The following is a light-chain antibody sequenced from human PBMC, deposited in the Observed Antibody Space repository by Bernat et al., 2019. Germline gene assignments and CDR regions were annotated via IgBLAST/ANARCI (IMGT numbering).Light chain of an antibody. V-gene: IGKV1-6*01. J-gene: IGKJ1*01. CDR1: QGIRNA. CDR2: AAS. Sequence: IQMTQSPSSLSASVGDRVTITCRASQGIRNALGWYQQKPGKAPKLLIYAASTLQSGVPSRFSGSGSGTDFTLTISSLQPEDSATYYCLQDHNYPRTFGQGTKVEIK. CDR3: LQDHNYPRT.